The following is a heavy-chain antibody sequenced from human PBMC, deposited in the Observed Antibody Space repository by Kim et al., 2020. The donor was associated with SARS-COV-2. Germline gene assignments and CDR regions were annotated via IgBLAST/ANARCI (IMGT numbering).Heavy chain of an antibody. J-gene: IGHJ4*02. D-gene: IGHD5-12*01. V-gene: IGHV3-23*01. Sequence: ADSVKGRLTISRDSSKNTLYQQMNSLRAEDTAVYYCAKVDQRWLQTHYWGQGTLVTVSS. CDR3: AKVDQRWLQTHY.